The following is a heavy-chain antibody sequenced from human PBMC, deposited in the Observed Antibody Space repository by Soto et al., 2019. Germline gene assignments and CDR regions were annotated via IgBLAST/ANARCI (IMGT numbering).Heavy chain of an antibody. CDR2: IYSGGNT. CDR1: GFTVSSNY. Sequence: GGSLRLSCAASGFTVSSNYMSWVRQAPGKGLEWVSVIYSGGNTYYADSVKGRFTISRDNSKNTLYLQMNSLRAEDTAVYYCARKDCTNGVCFGFDPWGQGTLVTVSS. CDR3: ARKDCTNGVCFGFDP. V-gene: IGHV3-53*01. D-gene: IGHD2-8*01. J-gene: IGHJ5*02.